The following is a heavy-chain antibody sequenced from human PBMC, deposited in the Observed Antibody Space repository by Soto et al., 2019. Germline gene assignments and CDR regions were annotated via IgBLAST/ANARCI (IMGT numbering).Heavy chain of an antibody. CDR3: AREPAAGTGAWEWEGYYFDY. CDR2: IYHSGST. J-gene: IGHJ4*02. Sequence: SETLSLTCAVSGGSISSSNWWSWVRQPPGKGLEWIGEIYHSGSTNYNPSLKSRVTISVDKSKNQFSLKLSSVTAADTAVYYCAREPAAGTGAWEWEGYYFDYWGQGTLVTVSS. D-gene: IGHD6-13*01. CDR1: GGSISSSNW. V-gene: IGHV4-4*02.